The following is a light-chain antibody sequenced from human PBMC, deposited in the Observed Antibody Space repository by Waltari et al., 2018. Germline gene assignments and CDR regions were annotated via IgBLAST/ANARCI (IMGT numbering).Light chain of an antibody. V-gene: IGKV4-1*01. J-gene: IGKJ1*01. CDR2: WAS. CDR3: QQFYTTPPT. Sequence: DIVMTQSPDSLAVSLGERATINCKSSQSVLFSSNSKNYLAWYQQKPGQPPKLLIYWASTRESGVLDRFSGSGSGTDFTLTISSLQAEDVAVYYCQQFYTTPPTFGQGTKVEIK. CDR1: QSVLFSSNSKNY.